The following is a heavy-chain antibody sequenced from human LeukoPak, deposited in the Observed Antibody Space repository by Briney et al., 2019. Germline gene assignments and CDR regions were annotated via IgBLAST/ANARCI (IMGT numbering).Heavy chain of an antibody. Sequence: GGSLRLSCAASGFIFSSYWMMWVRQAPGKGLEWVANINEDGSEKYYVDSVRGRFTISRDNAKNSLYLQMNSLRAEDTAVYYCARDLWDGYNAYYYYMDVWGRGTTVTVSS. D-gene: IGHD5-24*01. CDR3: ARDLWDGYNAYYYYMDV. CDR2: INEDGSEK. V-gene: IGHV3-7*01. CDR1: GFIFSSYW. J-gene: IGHJ6*03.